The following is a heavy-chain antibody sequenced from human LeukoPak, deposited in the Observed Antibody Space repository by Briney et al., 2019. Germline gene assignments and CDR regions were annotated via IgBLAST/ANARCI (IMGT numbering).Heavy chain of an antibody. CDR1: GYTFTSYG. Sequence: ASVKVSCKSSGYTFTSYGISWVRQAPGQGLEWMGWISGYNGKTKYGQKFQGRVTMTTDTSTSTAYMELRSLTSDDTAVYYCARGRGVVVAAATQYWFDPWGQGTLVTVSS. J-gene: IGHJ5*02. CDR2: ISGYNGKT. D-gene: IGHD2-15*01. V-gene: IGHV1-18*01. CDR3: ARGRGVVVAAATQYWFDP.